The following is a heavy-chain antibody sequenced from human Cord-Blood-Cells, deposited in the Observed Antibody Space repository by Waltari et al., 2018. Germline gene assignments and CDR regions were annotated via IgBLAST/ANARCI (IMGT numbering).Heavy chain of an antibody. CDR3: ATTTRAGFDY. V-gene: IGHV3-21*01. J-gene: IGHJ4*02. Sequence: EVLLVESGGGLFTPGGSLGLSCAASGFISCSYILNWVRHAPGKGREWVSSINSSSSYIYNADSVKGRFTISRDNAKNSLYLQMNSLRAEDTAVYYCATTTRAGFDYWGQGTLVTVSS. D-gene: IGHD1-7*01. CDR1: GFISCSYI. CDR2: INSSSSYI.